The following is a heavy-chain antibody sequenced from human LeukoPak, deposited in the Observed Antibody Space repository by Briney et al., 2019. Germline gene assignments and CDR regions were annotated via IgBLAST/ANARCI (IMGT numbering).Heavy chain of an antibody. CDR3: ARDRLEWSYYFDY. J-gene: IGHJ4*02. D-gene: IGHD3-3*01. CDR2: ISGSGSTI. CDR1: GFTFSDYY. Sequence: GGSLRLSCAASGFTFSDYYMSWIRQAPGKGLEWVSYISGSGSTIYYADSVKGRFTISRDNAKNSLYLQMNSLRAEDTAVYYCARDRLEWSYYFDYWGQGTLVTVSS. V-gene: IGHV3-11*01.